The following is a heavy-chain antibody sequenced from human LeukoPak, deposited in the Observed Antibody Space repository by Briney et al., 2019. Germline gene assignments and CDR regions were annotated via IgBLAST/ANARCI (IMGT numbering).Heavy chain of an antibody. J-gene: IGHJ6*03. CDR3: AARGEYYYYYYYMDV. CDR1: GGSISSSSYY. V-gene: IGHV4-39*07. Sequence: SETLSLTCTVSGGSISSSSYYWGWIRQPPGKGLEWIGSIYYSGSTYYNPSLKSRVTISVDTSKNQFSLKLSSVTAADTAVYYCAARGEYYYYYYYMDVWGKGTTVTVSS. CDR2: IYYSGST.